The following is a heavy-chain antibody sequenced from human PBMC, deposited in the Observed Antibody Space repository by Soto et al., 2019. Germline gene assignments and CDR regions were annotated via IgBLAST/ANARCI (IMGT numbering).Heavy chain of an antibody. J-gene: IGHJ6*02. Sequence: GGSLRLSCAASGFTFSSYSMNWVRQAPGKGLEWVSSISSSSSYIYYADSVKGRFTISRDNAKNSLYLQMNSLRAEDTAVYYCARERYCSSTSCYAETYYYYGMDVWGQGTTVTVSS. V-gene: IGHV3-21*01. CDR2: ISSSSSYI. CDR3: ARERYCSSTSCYAETYYYYGMDV. D-gene: IGHD2-2*01. CDR1: GFTFSSYS.